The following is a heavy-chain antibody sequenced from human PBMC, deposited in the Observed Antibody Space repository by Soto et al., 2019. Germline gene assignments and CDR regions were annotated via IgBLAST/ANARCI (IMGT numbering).Heavy chain of an antibody. CDR1: NASISSRKW. CDR3: ASKFGELLADAFDI. Sequence: QVQLQESGPGLVKPSGTLSLTCTVSNASISSRKWWTWVRQTPGKGLEWIGEIYHSGSINHNPSRTSLGTMSVDKSTNPFALEMTSVTAADTAGYYCASKFGELLADAFDIWGQGTVVTVSS. V-gene: IGHV4-4*02. J-gene: IGHJ3*02. CDR2: IYHSGSI. D-gene: IGHD3-10*01.